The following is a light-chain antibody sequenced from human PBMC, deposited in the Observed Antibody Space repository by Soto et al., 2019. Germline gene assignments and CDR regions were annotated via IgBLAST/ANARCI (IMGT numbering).Light chain of an antibody. CDR1: SSNIGSNT. CDR3: QSYDSSLSGSV. CDR2: RYI. J-gene: IGLJ3*02. Sequence: QSVLTQPPSASGTPGQRVTISCSGSSSNIGSNTVNWYQQLPGTAPKLLIFRYINRPSGVPDRFSGSKSGTSASLTITGLQAEDEADYYCQSYDSSLSGSVFGGGTKLTVL. V-gene: IGLV1-44*01.